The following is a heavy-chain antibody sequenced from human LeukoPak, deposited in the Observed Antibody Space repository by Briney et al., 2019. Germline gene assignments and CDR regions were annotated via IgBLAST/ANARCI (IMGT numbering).Heavy chain of an antibody. CDR2: IYYSGST. J-gene: IGHJ4*02. Sequence: SEALSLTCTVSGGSISSSSYYWGWIRQPPGKGLEWIGSIYYSGSTYYNPSLKSRVTISVDTSKNQFSLKLSSVTAADTAVYYCARQFRQQLDLLLDYWSQGTLVTVSS. CDR1: GGSISSSSYY. CDR3: ARQFRQQLDLLLDY. D-gene: IGHD6-13*01. V-gene: IGHV4-39*01.